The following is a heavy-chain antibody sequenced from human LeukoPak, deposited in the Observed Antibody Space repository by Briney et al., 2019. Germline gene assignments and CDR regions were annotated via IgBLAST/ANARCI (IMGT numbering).Heavy chain of an antibody. CDR1: GYTFTSYG. J-gene: IGHJ4*02. Sequence: ASVKVSCKASGYTFTSYGISWVRQAPGQGLEWMGWISAYNGNTNYAQKLQGRVTMTTDTSTSTAYMELRSLRSDDTAVYYCAISLEGYSYGPFDYWGQRTLVTVSS. CDR3: AISLEGYSYGPFDY. CDR2: ISAYNGNT. V-gene: IGHV1-18*01. D-gene: IGHD5-18*01.